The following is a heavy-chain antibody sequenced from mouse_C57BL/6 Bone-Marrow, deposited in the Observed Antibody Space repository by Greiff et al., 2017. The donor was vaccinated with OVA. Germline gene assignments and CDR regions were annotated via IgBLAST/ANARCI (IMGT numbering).Heavy chain of an antibody. CDR3: AREGGTALAWFAY. Sequence: QVQLQQPGAELVMPGASVKLSCKASGYTFTSYWMHWVKQRPGQGLEWIGEIDPSDSYTNYNQKFKGKSTLTVDKSSSTAYMQLSSLTSEDSAVDYCAREGGTALAWFAYWGQGTLVTVSA. D-gene: IGHD3-1*01. V-gene: IGHV1-69*01. J-gene: IGHJ3*01. CDR2: IDPSDSYT. CDR1: GYTFTSYW.